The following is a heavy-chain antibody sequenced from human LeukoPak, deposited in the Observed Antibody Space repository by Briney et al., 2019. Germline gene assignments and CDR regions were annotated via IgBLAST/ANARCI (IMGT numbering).Heavy chain of an antibody. J-gene: IGHJ6*02. CDR1: GYTFTINY. CDR2: INPNSGGT. V-gene: IGHV1-2*06. D-gene: IGHD3-3*01. Sequence: ASVKVSCKASGYTFTINYIHWVRQAPGQGLEWMGRINPNSGGTNYAQKFQGRVTMTRDTSISTAYMELSRLRSDDTAVYYCARVGLYDFWSGYFYYYGMDVWGQGTTVTVSS. CDR3: ARVGLYDFWSGYFYYYGMDV.